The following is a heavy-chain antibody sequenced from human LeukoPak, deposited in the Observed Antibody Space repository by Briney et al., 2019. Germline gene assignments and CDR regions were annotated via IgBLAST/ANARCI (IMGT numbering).Heavy chain of an antibody. CDR1: GFTFSSYS. V-gene: IGHV3-21*04. CDR2: ISSSSSYI. D-gene: IGHD1-26*01. Sequence: GGSLRLSCAASGFTFSSYSMNWVRQAPGKGLEWVSSISSSSSYIYYADSVKGRFTISRDNAKNSLYLQMNSLRAEDTALYYCAKLVGATVDAFDIWGQGTMVTVSS. CDR3: AKLVGATVDAFDI. J-gene: IGHJ3*02.